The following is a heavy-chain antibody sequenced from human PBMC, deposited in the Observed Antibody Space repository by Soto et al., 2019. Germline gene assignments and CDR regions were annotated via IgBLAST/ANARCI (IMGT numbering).Heavy chain of an antibody. J-gene: IGHJ4*02. CDR3: ERVTVAVAGTWFDY. Sequence: ASVKVSCKASGYTFTSYAMHWVRQAPGQRLEWMGWINAGNGNTKYSQKFQGRVTITRDTSASTAYMELSSLRSEDTAVYYCERVTVAVAGTWFDYWGQGTLVTVSS. V-gene: IGHV1-3*01. D-gene: IGHD6-19*01. CDR2: INAGNGNT. CDR1: GYTFTSYA.